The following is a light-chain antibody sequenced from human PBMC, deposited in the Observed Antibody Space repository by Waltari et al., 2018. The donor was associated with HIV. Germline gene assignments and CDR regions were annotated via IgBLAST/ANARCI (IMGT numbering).Light chain of an antibody. J-gene: IGKJ1*01. V-gene: IGKV1-27*01. CDR1: QAIGNS. CDR3: QKYNNAPRT. Sequence: IQMTQSPSSLSASVGDRVTITCRASQAIGNSLAWYQQRPGKVPQLLIYAASTLQSGVPSRFSGFGSGTNFTLAIASFQPEDVATYFSQKYNNAPRTFGQGTKVEI. CDR2: AAS.